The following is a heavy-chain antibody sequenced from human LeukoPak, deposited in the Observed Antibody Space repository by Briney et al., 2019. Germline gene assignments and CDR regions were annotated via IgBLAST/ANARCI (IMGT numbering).Heavy chain of an antibody. J-gene: IGHJ4*02. CDR1: GFTFNDYY. CDR3: ARGARWAYYFDY. Sequence: GGSLRLSCTASGFTFNDYYMSWIRQTPGKGLEWLSYISTRDNTIQYADSVKGRFTISRDNANNSVFLQTNNLRAEDSAIYCCARGARWAYYFDYWGQGSLVTVSS. D-gene: IGHD4-23*01. CDR2: ISTRDNTI. V-gene: IGHV3-11*01.